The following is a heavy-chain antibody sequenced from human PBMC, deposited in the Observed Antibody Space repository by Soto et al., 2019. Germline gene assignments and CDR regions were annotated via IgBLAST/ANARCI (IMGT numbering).Heavy chain of an antibody. CDR1: GFTVSSNY. CDR2: IYSGGST. V-gene: IGHV3-66*01. CDR3: ARYYYDSSGYFDY. Sequence: EVQLVESGEGLVQPGGSLRLSCAASGFTVSSNYMSWVRQAPGKGLEWVSVIYSGGSTYYADSVKGRFTISRDNSKNTLYLQMNSLRAEDTALYYCARYYYDSSGYFDYWGQGTLVTVSS. D-gene: IGHD3-22*01. J-gene: IGHJ4*02.